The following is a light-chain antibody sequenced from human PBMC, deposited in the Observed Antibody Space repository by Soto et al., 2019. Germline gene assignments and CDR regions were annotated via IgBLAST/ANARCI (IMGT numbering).Light chain of an antibody. V-gene: IGKV1-5*03. J-gene: IGKJ1*01. CDR1: QSISSW. CDR3: QQYNSYSQT. CDR2: KAS. Sequence: EIQMTQSASTLSASVGDRVTITCRASQSISSWLAWYQQKPGKAPKLLIYKASSLESGVPSRFSGSGSGTEFTLTINSLQPDDFATYYCQQYNSYSQTFGQGTKVDI.